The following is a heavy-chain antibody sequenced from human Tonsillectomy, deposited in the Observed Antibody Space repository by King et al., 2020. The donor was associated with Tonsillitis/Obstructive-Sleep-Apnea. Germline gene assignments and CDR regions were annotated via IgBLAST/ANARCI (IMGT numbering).Heavy chain of an antibody. CDR1: GFTFSDYF. CDR2: ISSSGSTV. J-gene: IGHJ4*02. V-gene: IGHV3-11*01. Sequence: QLVQSGGGMVKPGGSLRLSCAASGFTFSDYFMSWIRQAPGKGLEWVAFISSSGSTVYYAPSVKGRFTIARDNAKNLLYLQMNSLRAEDTAVYYCGGRTTIEWLVDWGQGTLVTVSS. CDR3: GGRTTIEWLVD. D-gene: IGHD3-3*01.